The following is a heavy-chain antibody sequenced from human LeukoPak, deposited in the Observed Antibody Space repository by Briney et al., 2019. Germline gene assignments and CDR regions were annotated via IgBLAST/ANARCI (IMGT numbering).Heavy chain of an antibody. D-gene: IGHD2-15*01. CDR2: ISSTGGTT. CDR3: AKNGDRGAYCTGGTCYPYFYYYMDV. V-gene: IGHV3-23*01. Sequence: GGSLRLSCAASGITFSSYGMSWVRQAPGKGLEWVSSISSTGGTTYYADSVKGRFTISRDNSENTLYLQMNSLRAEDTAIYYCAKNGDRGAYCTGGTCYPYFYYYMDVWGKGTTVTI. CDR1: GITFSSYG. J-gene: IGHJ6*03.